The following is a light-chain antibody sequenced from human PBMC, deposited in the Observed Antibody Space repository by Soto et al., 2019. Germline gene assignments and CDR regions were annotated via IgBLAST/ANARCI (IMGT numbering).Light chain of an antibody. CDR1: QGIKNY. CDR2: AAS. Sequence: DIQVTQHPSSLSASVGDRVTITCRASQGIKNYLAWYQQKPGETPKLLIYAASTLESAIPPRFRGSGSVTDFTLTINTLQPEDVATYYCQRYYYAPFTFGGGTKVEIK. V-gene: IGKV1-27*01. CDR3: QRYYYAPFT. J-gene: IGKJ4*01.